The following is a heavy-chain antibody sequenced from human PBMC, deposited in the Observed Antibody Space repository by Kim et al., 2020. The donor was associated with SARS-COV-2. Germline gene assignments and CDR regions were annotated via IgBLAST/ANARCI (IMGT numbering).Heavy chain of an antibody. CDR1: GFTFSSYA. CDR3: VAHSSVYYYGMDV. Sequence: GGSLRLSCSASGFTFSSYAMHWVRQAPGKGLEYVSAISSNGGSTYYADSVKGRFTISRDNSKNTLYLQMSSLRAEDTAVYYCVAHSSVYYYGMDVWGQGTTVTVSS. V-gene: IGHV3-64D*09. J-gene: IGHJ6*02. D-gene: IGHD2-15*01. CDR2: ISSNGGST.